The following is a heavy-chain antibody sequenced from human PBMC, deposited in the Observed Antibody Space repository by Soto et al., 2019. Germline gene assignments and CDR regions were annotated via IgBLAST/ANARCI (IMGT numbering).Heavy chain of an antibody. V-gene: IGHV4-34*01. CDR1: GGSFSGYY. J-gene: IGHJ4*02. D-gene: IGHD2-15*01. Sequence: QVQLQQWGAGLLKPSETLSLTCAVYGGSFSGYYWSWIRQPPGKGLEWIGEINHSGSTNYNPSLKSRVTISVDTSKNQFSLKLSSVTAADTAVYYCASGVAYCSGGSCYSFDYWGQGTLVTVSS. CDR2: INHSGST. CDR3: ASGVAYCSGGSCYSFDY.